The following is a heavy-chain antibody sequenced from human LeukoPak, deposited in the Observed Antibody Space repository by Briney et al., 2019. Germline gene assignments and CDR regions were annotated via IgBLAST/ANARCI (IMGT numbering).Heavy chain of an antibody. V-gene: IGHV3-30-3*01. D-gene: IGHD3-22*01. J-gene: IGHJ4*02. CDR2: ISYDGSNK. CDR3: ARELYDSSGNTIDY. CDR1: GFIFSSYA. Sequence: GGSLRLSCAASGFIFSSYAMSWVRQAPGKGLEWLPVISYDGSNKYYADSVKGRFTISRDNSKNTLYLQMNSLRAEDTAVYYCARELYDSSGNTIDYWGQGTLVTVSS.